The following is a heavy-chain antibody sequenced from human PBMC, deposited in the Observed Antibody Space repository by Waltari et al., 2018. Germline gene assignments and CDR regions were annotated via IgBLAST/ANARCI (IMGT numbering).Heavy chain of an antibody. V-gene: IGHV4-34*01. CDR3: ARGRVDFWSGYSYYYYYMDV. J-gene: IGHJ6*03. D-gene: IGHD3-3*01. CDR1: GGSFSGYY. CDR2: INHGGST. Sequence: QVQLQQWGAGLLKPSETLSLTCAVYGGSFSGYYWSWIRQPPGKGLEWIGEINHGGSTNYNPSLKSRVTISGDTSKNQFSLKLSSVTAADTAVYYCARGRVDFWSGYSYYYYYMDVWGKGTTVTVSS.